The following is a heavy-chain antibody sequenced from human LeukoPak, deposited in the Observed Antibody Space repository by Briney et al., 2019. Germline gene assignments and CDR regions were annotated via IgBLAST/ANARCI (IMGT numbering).Heavy chain of an antibody. CDR1: GGTFSSYT. V-gene: IGHV1-69*02. D-gene: IGHD3-3*01. CDR3: ARGRSPYYDFWSGYSY. CDR2: IIPILGIA. Sequence: SLKVSCKASGGTFSSYTISWVRQAPGQGLEWMGRIIPILGIANYAQKFQGRVTITADKSTSTAYMELSSLRSEDTAVYYCARGRSPYYDFWSGYSYWGQGTLVTVSS. J-gene: IGHJ4*02.